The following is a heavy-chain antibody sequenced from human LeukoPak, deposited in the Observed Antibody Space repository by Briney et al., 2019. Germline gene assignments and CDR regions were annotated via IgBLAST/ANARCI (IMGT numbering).Heavy chain of an antibody. J-gene: IGHJ4*02. CDR3: ARWKYSNYIYYFDY. D-gene: IGHD4-11*01. CDR1: GFTFNTYT. Sequence: GGSLRLSCAASGFTFNTYTMNWVRQAPGKGLEWVSYISGSSGIIDYADSVKGRFTISRDNSKNTLYLQMNSLRAEDTAVYYCARWKYSNYIYYFDYWGQGTLVTVSS. CDR2: ISGSSGII. V-gene: IGHV3-48*01.